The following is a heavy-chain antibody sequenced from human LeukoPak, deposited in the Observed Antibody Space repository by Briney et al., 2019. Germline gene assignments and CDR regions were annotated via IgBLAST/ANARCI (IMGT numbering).Heavy chain of an antibody. V-gene: IGHV1-69*05. CDR3: ASSPPESGYDWRLYYYYYMDV. CDR1: GGTFSRYA. D-gene: IGHD5-12*01. J-gene: IGHJ6*03. CDR2: IIPIFGTA. Sequence: SVKVSCKASGGTFSRYAISWVRQAPGQGLEWMGGIIPIFGTANYAQKFQGRVTITTDESTSTAYMELSSLRSEDTAVYYCASSPPESGYDWRLYYYYYMDVWGKGTTVTVSS.